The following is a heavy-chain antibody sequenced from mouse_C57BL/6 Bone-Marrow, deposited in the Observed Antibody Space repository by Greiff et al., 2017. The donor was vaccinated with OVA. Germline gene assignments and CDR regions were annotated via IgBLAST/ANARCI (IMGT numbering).Heavy chain of an antibody. CDR1: GYTFTSYW. CDR3: ARRHYYASFAY. D-gene: IGHD2-1*01. J-gene: IGHJ3*01. Sequence: QVHVKQSGAELVKPGASVKMSCKASGYTFTSYWITWVKQRPGQGLEWIGDIYPGSGSTNYNEKFKSKATLTVDTSSSTAYMQLSSLTSEDSAVYYCARRHYYASFAYWGQGTLVTVSA. CDR2: IYPGSGST. V-gene: IGHV1-55*01.